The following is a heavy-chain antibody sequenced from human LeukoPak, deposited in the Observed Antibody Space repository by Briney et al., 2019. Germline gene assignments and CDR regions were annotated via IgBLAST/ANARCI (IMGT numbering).Heavy chain of an antibody. D-gene: IGHD4-23*01. CDR1: ERTFSSYA. Sequence: TLVKVSCKASERTFSSYAISWVRQAPGQGLEWMGRIIPIFGTVNYAQKFQGRVTITADKSTSTAYMELSSLRSEDTAVYYCAREVSPYDYGGPYFDYWGQGTLVNVSS. CDR3: AREVSPYDYGGPYFDY. V-gene: IGHV1-69*06. J-gene: IGHJ4*02. CDR2: IIPIFGTV.